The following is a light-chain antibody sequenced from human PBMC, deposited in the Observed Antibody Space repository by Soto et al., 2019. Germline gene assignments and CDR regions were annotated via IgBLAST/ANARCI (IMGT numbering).Light chain of an antibody. Sequence: EIVMTQSPATLSVSPGERATLSCRASQSVSSNLAWYQQKPGQAPRLLIYGASTRATGIPAMFSGSGSGTEFTLTISSLQSEDFAVYYCQQYNNWPRTFGQGTKV. CDR1: QSVSSN. J-gene: IGKJ1*01. CDR3: QQYNNWPRT. CDR2: GAS. V-gene: IGKV3-15*01.